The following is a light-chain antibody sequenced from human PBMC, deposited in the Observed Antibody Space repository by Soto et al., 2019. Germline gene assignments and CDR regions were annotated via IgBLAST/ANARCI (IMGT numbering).Light chain of an antibody. CDR1: QSVSSSF. CDR2: GAS. CDR3: QQYGSSPWT. J-gene: IGKJ1*01. V-gene: IGKV3-20*01. Sequence: EIVLTQSPGTLSLSPGERATLSCRASQSVSSSFLAWYQQKPGQAPRLLIYGASSRATGIPGRFSGSGSGTDFTLTINRLEPEDFAVYYCQQYGSSPWTFGQGTKVEIK.